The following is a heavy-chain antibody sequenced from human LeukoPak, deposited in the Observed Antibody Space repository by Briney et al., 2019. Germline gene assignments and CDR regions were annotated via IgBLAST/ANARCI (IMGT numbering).Heavy chain of an antibody. V-gene: IGHV3-48*01. Sequence: GGSLRLSCAASGFTFSSYCMNWVRQAPGKGLEWVSYISSSSSTIYYADSVKGRFTISRDNAKNSLYLQMKSMRAEDTAVYYCARGIARATPSFEYSGQGTLVTVSS. J-gene: IGHJ4*02. CDR2: ISSSSSTI. CDR3: ARGIARATPSFEY. CDR1: GFTFSSYC. D-gene: IGHD3-16*02.